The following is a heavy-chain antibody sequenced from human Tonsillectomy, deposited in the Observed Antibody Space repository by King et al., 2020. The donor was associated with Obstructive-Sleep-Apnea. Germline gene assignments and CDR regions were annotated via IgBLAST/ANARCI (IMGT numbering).Heavy chain of an antibody. J-gene: IGHJ4*02. CDR1: GFTFSSYA. CDR2: ISYDGSNK. Sequence: VQLVESGGGVVQPGRSLRLSCAASGFTFSSYAMHWVRQAPGKGMEWGAVISYDGSNKYYADSVKGRFTISRDNSKNTLYLQMNSLRAEDTAVYYCARDPDPASGYWLYYFDYWGQGTLVTVSS. V-gene: IGHV3-30*04. D-gene: IGHD3-22*01. CDR3: ARDPDPASGYWLYYFDY.